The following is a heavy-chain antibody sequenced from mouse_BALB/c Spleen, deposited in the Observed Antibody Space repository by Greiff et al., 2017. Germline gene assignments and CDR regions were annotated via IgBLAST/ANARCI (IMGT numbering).Heavy chain of an antibody. CDR3: APSPYYYGSSPWFAY. CDR1: GFNIKDTY. J-gene: IGHJ3*01. CDR2: IDPANGNT. D-gene: IGHD1-1*01. V-gene: IGHV14-3*02. Sequence: EVKVVESGAELVKPGASVKLSCTASGFNIKDTYMHWVKQRPEQGLEWIGRIDPANGNTKYDPKFQGKATITADTSSNTAYLQLSSLTSEDTAVYYCAPSPYYYGSSPWFAYWGQGTLVTVSA.